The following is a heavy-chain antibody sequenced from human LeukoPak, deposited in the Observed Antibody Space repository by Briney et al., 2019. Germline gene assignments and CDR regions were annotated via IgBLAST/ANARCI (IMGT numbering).Heavy chain of an antibody. J-gene: IGHJ3*02. V-gene: IGHV1-18*01. CDR1: GYTFTSYG. D-gene: IGHD3-22*01. CDR3: ARNYYYDSSGYSPDAFDI. Sequence: GASVKVSCKASGYTFTSYGISWVRQAPGQGLEWMGWISAYNGNTNYAQKLQGRVTMTTDTSTSTAYMELRSLRSDDTAVYYCARNYYYDSSGYSPDAFDIWGQGTMVTVSS. CDR2: ISAYNGNT.